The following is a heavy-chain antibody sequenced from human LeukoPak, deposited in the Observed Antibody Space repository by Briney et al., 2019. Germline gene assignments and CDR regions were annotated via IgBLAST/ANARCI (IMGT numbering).Heavy chain of an antibody. CDR2: IKQDGSEK. Sequence: SCKASGYTFTGYYMHWVRQAPGKGLEWVANIKQDGSEKYYVDSVKGRFTISRDNAKNSLYLQMNSLRAEDTAVYYCARNCSSTSCYRDAFDIWGQGTMVTVSS. V-gene: IGHV3-7*01. D-gene: IGHD2-2*01. CDR3: ARNCSSTSCYRDAFDI. CDR1: GYTFTGYY. J-gene: IGHJ3*02.